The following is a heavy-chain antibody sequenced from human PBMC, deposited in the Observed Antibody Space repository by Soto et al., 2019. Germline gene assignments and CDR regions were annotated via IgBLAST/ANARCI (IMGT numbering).Heavy chain of an antibody. CDR1: GYTFTSYY. CDR2: INPSGGST. Sequence: ASVKVSCKXSGYTFTSYYMHWVRQAPGQGLEWMGIINPSGGSTSYAQKFQGRVTMTRDTSTSTVYMELSSLRSEDTAVYYCARGDDCGGDCYPFGYYYGMDVWGQGTTVTVSS. J-gene: IGHJ6*02. V-gene: IGHV1-46*01. D-gene: IGHD2-21*02. CDR3: ARGDDCGGDCYPFGYYYGMDV.